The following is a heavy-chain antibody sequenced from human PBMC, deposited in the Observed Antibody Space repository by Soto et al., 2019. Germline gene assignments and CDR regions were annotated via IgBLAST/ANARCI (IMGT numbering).Heavy chain of an antibody. CDR2: VNAGLGNS. V-gene: IGHV1-3*01. J-gene: IGHJ5*02. Sequence: QVQLVQSGTEVKKPGASVRISCKASGYTFNAYAIYWVRQAPGQSLEWMGWVNAGLGNSEYAQKFQGRVTITRDTSANTAYMDLTSLTSEDTAGYYCARGGYCSGGRCYIWFDPWGQGTLVTVSS. CDR3: ARGGYCSGGRCYIWFDP. D-gene: IGHD2-15*01. CDR1: GYTFNAYA.